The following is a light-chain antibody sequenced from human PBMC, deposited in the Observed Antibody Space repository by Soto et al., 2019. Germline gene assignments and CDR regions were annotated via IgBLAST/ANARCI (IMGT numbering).Light chain of an antibody. CDR1: SSDVGSYNL. CDR3: CSCAGSSTFV. V-gene: IGLV2-23*02. CDR2: EVS. Sequence: NSSDVGSYNLISWYQQHPGKAPKLMIYEVSKRPSGVSNRFSGSKSGNTASLTISGLHAEDEADYYCCSCAGSSTFVFVGGTKVTVL. J-gene: IGLJ2*01.